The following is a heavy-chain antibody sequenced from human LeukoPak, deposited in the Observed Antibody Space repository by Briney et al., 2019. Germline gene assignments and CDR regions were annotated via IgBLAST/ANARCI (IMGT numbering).Heavy chain of an antibody. CDR3: ARFSKHGMVATPHGHFDY. J-gene: IGHJ4*02. CDR2: ISSSSSTI. CDR1: GFTFSSHS. Sequence: PGGSLRLSCAASGFTFSSHSMNWVRQAPGKGLEWVSYISSSSSTIYYADSVKGRFTISRDNAKNSLYLQMNSLRAEDTAVYYCARFSKHGMVATPHGHFDYWGQGTLVTVSS. D-gene: IGHD5-12*01. V-gene: IGHV3-48*04.